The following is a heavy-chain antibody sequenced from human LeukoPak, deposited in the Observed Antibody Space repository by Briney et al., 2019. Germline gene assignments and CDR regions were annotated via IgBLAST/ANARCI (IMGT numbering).Heavy chain of an antibody. V-gene: IGHV4-39*07. J-gene: IGHJ6*03. CDR1: GGSISSSSYY. CDR2: IYYSGST. Sequence: SETLSLTCTVSGGSISSSSYYWGWIRQPPGKGLEWIGSIYYSGSTYYNPSLNSRVTISRDTSKNHFSLQLSSVTAADTAVYFCARGRVSSSTWHSTYYYYFYMDVWGKGTTVTVSS. D-gene: IGHD4-11*01. CDR3: ARGRVSSSTWHSTYYYYFYMDV.